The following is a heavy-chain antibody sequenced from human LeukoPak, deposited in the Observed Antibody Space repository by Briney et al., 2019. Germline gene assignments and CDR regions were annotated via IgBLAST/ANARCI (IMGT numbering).Heavy chain of an antibody. CDR2: IYYSGST. D-gene: IGHD3-16*01. CDR1: GGSISSYY. CDR3: ASRLKDCVWTFDY. Sequence: SETLSLTCTVSGGSISSYYWSWIRQPPGKGLEWIGYIYYSGSTNYNPSLKSRVTISVDTSKNQFSLKLSSATAADTAVYYCASRLKDCVWTFDYWGQGTLVTVSS. V-gene: IGHV4-59*01. J-gene: IGHJ4*02.